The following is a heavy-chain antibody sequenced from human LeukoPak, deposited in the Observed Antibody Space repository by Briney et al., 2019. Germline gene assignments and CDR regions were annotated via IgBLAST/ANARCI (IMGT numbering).Heavy chain of an antibody. CDR2: IYYSGTT. V-gene: IGHV4-39*01. CDR3: ARLEATVLTRTIDY. J-gene: IGHJ4*02. D-gene: IGHD4-23*01. Sequence: PSETLSLTCTVSGGSISAKSYSSNNHWGWIRQPPGKGLEWIGSIYYSGTTYYNPSLKSRVTISVDTSKNRFSLKLSSVTAADTAIYYCARLEATVLTRTIDYWGQGTLVTVSS. CDR1: GGSISAKSYSSNNH.